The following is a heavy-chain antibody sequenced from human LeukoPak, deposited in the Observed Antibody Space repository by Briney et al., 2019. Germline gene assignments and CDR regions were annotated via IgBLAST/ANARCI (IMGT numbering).Heavy chain of an antibody. D-gene: IGHD3-10*01. CDR3: ARVFDSGSQAYFYYMDV. CDR2: IYSSGST. CDR1: GDSISTYY. J-gene: IGHJ6*03. V-gene: IGHV4-59*01. Sequence: SETLSLTCTVSGDSISTYYWSWIRQPPGKGLEWIGYIYSSGSTNYNPSLKSRVTMSVDTSKNQFSLKVSSVTAADTAVYYCARVFDSGSQAYFYYMDVWGKGTTVTIFS.